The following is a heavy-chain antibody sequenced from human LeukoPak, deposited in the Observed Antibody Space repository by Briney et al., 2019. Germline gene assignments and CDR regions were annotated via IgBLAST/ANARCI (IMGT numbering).Heavy chain of an antibody. CDR2: ISNDGTTM. CDR3: AKGRTYGMI. CDR1: GFTFSDFY. V-gene: IGHV3-11*01. J-gene: IGHJ1*01. D-gene: IGHD2-8*01. Sequence: PGGSLRLSCAASGFTFSDFYMSWLRQTPGKGLEWVSYISNDGTTMDYADYVKGRFTISRDNAKDSLYLQMNNLGVEDTAVYYCAKGRTYGMIWGQGTLVTVSS.